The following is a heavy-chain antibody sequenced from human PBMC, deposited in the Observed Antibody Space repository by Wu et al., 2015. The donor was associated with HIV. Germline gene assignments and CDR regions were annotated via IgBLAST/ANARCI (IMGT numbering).Heavy chain of an antibody. CDR1: GYSFINYY. D-gene: IGHD3-3*01. CDR3: ARGDYANYDFWSAYPSY. J-gene: IGHJ4*02. Sequence: QVRLVQSGAEVKKPGASVKVSCKASGYSFINYYIHWVRQAPGQGLEWMGWINPNSGGTNYAQKFQGTVTVTRDTSIGTAYMELSRLRSDDTAVYYCARGDYANYDFWSAYPSYWGQGTLVTVSS. CDR2: INPNSGGT. V-gene: IGHV1-2*02.